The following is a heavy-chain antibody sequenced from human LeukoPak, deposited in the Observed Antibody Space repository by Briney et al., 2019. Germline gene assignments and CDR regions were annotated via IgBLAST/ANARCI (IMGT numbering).Heavy chain of an antibody. CDR3: ARMSGSRLPGY. J-gene: IGHJ4*02. CDR1: GFTFSNYA. V-gene: IGHV3-33*08. D-gene: IGHD3-3*01. Sequence: PGGSLRLSCAASGFTFSNYAMHWVRQAPGKGLEWVAIMCSDGSDKYHVNSVEGRFTISRDDARNSLYLQMNSLRAEDTAVYYCARMSGSRLPGYWGQGTLVTVSS. CDR2: MCSDGSDK.